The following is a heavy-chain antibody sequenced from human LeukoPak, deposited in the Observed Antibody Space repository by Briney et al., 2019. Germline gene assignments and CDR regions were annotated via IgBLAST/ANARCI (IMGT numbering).Heavy chain of an antibody. Sequence: GGSLRLSCAASGFTFSSFAMSWARQAPGKGLEWVSAFSGSGGSTYYADSVKGRFTISRDNSKNTLYLQMNSLRAEDTAVYYCAKNRGGYGSGSYPNWGQGTLVTVSS. CDR2: FSGSGGST. J-gene: IGHJ4*02. CDR1: GFTFSSFA. CDR3: AKNRGGYGSGSYPN. V-gene: IGHV3-23*01. D-gene: IGHD3-10*01.